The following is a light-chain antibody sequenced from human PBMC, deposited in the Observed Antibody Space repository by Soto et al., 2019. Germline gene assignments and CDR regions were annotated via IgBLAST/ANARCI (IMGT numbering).Light chain of an antibody. Sequence: DIVLTQTPLSSPVTLGQPASIYCTSSQSLVHTDGKTYLSWLQQRPGQPPRLLIYKISDRLSGVPDRFTGSGAGTDFTLKISRVEAEDVGTYYCMQATRFPFTFGGGTKVEIK. J-gene: IGKJ4*01. CDR1: QSLVHTDGKTY. CDR3: MQATRFPFT. CDR2: KIS. V-gene: IGKV2-24*01.